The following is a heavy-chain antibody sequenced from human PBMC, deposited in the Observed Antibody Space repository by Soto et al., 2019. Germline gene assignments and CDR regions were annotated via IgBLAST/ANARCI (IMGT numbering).Heavy chain of an antibody. CDR2: IYSGGST. CDR3: ARGRYYDFWSGYWVHNYYYYYMDV. J-gene: IGHJ6*03. V-gene: IGHV3-66*01. Sequence: EVQLVESGGGLVQPGGSLRLSCAASGFTVSSNYMSWVRQAPGKGLEWVSVIYSGGSTYYADSVKGRFTISRDNSKNTLYLQMNSLRAEDTAVYYCARGRYYDFWSGYWVHNYYYYYMDVWGKGTTVTVSS. CDR1: GFTVSSNY. D-gene: IGHD3-3*01.